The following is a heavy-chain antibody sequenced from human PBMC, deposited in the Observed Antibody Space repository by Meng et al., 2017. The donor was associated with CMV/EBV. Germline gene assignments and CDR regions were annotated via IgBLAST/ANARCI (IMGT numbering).Heavy chain of an antibody. D-gene: IGHD2-2*02. V-gene: IGHV3-7*01. J-gene: IGHJ6*02. CDR3: AREDCSSTSCYTGYYGMDV. CDR2: INQDGTKI. CDR1: GFTFSRYW. Sequence: GGSLRLSCAASGFTFSRYWMTWVRKAPGKGLEWVVNINQDGTKIYYVDSVKGRFTISRDNAKNSLYLQMNSLRAEDTAVYYCAREDCSSTSCYTGYYGMDVWGQGTTVTVSS.